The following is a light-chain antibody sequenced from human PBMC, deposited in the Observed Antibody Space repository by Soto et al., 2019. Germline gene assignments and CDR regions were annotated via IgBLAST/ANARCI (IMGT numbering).Light chain of an antibody. CDR2: VAY. V-gene: IGKV3-15*01. CDR3: QQYNVWVLT. Sequence: EIVMTQSPATLSVSPGERATLSCRASQSVSSKLAWHQQKPGQTPKLLIYVAYTRATGIPAGVSGSVSGTKFALATCSLQSEDFAVYYCQQYNVWVLTFGGGTK. CDR1: QSVSSK. J-gene: IGKJ4*01.